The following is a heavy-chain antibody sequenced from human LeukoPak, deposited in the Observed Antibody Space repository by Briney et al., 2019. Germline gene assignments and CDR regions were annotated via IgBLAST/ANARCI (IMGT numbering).Heavy chain of an antibody. Sequence: SETLSLTCTVSGGSVSSNSYYWSWVRQPPGKGLEWIGYVYYTGATNYNPSLKSRVTMSVDTSKNEFSLKLSSVTAADTAVYYCARGAGPFDYWGQGTLVTVSS. V-gene: IGHV4-61*01. CDR3: ARGAGPFDY. CDR1: GGSVSSNSYY. D-gene: IGHD6-19*01. J-gene: IGHJ4*02. CDR2: VYYTGAT.